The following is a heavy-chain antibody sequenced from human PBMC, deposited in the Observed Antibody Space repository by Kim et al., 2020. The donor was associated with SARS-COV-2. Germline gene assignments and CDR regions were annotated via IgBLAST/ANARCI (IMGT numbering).Heavy chain of an antibody. CDR3: AKDLYHPHYYYGMDV. Sequence: GGSLRLSCAASGFTFGDYAMHWVRQAPGKGLEWVSGISWNSGSIGYADSVKGRFTISRDNAKNSLYLQMNSLRAEDTALYYCAKDLYHPHYYYGMDVWGQGTTVTVSS. V-gene: IGHV3-9*01. J-gene: IGHJ6*02. CDR2: ISWNSGSI. CDR1: GFTFGDYA.